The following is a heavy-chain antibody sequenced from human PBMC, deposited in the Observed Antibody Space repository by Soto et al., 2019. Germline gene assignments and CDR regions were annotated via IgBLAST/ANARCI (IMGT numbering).Heavy chain of an antibody. CDR3: ARGPARYSYGSPAPFDY. CDR2: IYYSGST. D-gene: IGHD5-18*01. Sequence: PSETLSLTCTVSGGSISSGGYYWSWIRQHPGKGLEWIGYIYYSGSTYYNPSLKSRVTISVDTSKNQFSLKLSSVTAADTAVYYCARGPARYSYGSPAPFDYWGQGTLVTVSS. CDR1: GGSISSGGYY. J-gene: IGHJ4*02. V-gene: IGHV4-31*03.